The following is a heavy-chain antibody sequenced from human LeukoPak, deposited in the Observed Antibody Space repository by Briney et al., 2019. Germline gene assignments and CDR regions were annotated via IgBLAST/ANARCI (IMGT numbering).Heavy chain of an antibody. V-gene: IGHV3-30*02. CDR1: GFTFSNYG. Sequence: GGSLRLSCAASGFTFSNYGIHWVRQAPGKGLEWVAFIRYDGNKKYYADSVQGRFTISRDNSKNTVYLQMNSLRAEDTAVYYCARHHYDSSGYYYSLDVWGKGTTVTISS. D-gene: IGHD3-22*01. CDR2: IRYDGNKK. CDR3: ARHHYDSSGYYYSLDV. J-gene: IGHJ6*04.